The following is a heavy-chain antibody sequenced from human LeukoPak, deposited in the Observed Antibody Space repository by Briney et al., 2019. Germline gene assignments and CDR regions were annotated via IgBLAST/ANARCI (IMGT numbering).Heavy chain of an antibody. CDR3: AKEGDQFRGYLDA. CDR2: IWHDGSVE. V-gene: IGHV3-33*06. D-gene: IGHD3-16*01. Sequence: GRSLRLSCAASGFTFSRLGMQWVRQAPGKGLEWVAMIWHDGSVEEYADSVKGGFSISRDNSQNTLYLQMNRLRDDDTAVYYCAKEGDQFRGYLDAWGKGTTVTVSS. CDR1: GFTFSRLG. J-gene: IGHJ6*03.